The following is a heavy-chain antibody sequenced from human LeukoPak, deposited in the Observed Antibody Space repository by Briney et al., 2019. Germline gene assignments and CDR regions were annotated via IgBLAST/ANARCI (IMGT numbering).Heavy chain of an antibody. CDR2: INPNSGGT. CDR3: ARDWHMVRGVPAGTIDY. CDR1: GYTFTGYY. Sequence: GASVKVSCKASGYTFTGYYMHWVRQAPGQGLEWMGWINPNSGGTNYPQKFQGRVTMTRDTSISTAYMELSRLRSDDTAAYYCARDWHMVRGVPAGTIDYWGQGTLVTVSS. J-gene: IGHJ4*02. D-gene: IGHD3-10*01. V-gene: IGHV1-2*02.